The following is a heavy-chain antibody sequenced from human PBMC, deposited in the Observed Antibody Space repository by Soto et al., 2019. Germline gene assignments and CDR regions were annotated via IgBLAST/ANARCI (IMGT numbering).Heavy chain of an antibody. V-gene: IGHV3-21*05. D-gene: IGHD3-10*01. Sequence: GGSLRLSFVASGFSFSKYMMHWVRQAPGQGLEWIAYISNTGSHIDYADAVKGRFTISRDNAKNSLFLQLSGLTADDKAVNYCARDRVRGALSQYGMDVWRQGTAVTVSS. CDR1: GFSFSKYM. CDR3: ARDRVRGALSQYGMDV. J-gene: IGHJ6*02. CDR2: ISNTGSHI.